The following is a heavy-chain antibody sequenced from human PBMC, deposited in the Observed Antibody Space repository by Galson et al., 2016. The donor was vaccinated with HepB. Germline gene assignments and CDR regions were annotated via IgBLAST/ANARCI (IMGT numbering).Heavy chain of an antibody. CDR1: GFTFSNYG. Sequence: SLRLSCAASGFTFSNYGMHWVRQAPGKGLEWVTFISHNGNNKYYADSVKGRFTISRDNSKNTLYLQMNSLRAEDTAVYYCAKEDGSGSYWMVGADYWGQGTLVTVSS. V-gene: IGHV3-30*18. CDR3: AKEDGSGSYWMVGADY. D-gene: IGHD3-10*01. J-gene: IGHJ4*02. CDR2: ISHNGNNK.